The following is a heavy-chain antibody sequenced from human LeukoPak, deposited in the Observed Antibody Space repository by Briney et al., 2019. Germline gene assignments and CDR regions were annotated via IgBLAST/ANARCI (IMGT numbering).Heavy chain of an antibody. Sequence: SETLSLTCTVSGGSISSYYWSWIRQPPGKGLEWIGYIYTGGSTNYNPSLKSRVTISVDTSKNQFSLKVSSVTAADTAVYYCARYWNGDYFDYWGQGTLVTVSS. CDR1: GGSISSYY. CDR3: ARYWNGDYFDY. J-gene: IGHJ4*02. CDR2: IYTGGST. V-gene: IGHV4-4*09. D-gene: IGHD1-1*01.